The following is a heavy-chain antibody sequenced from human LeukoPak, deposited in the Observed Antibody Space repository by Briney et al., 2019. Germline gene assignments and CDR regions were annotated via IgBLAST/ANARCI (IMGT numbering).Heavy chain of an antibody. CDR3: ARGAKWAYYFDY. D-gene: IGHD1-26*01. CDR1: AFTFNTYW. Sequence: PGGSLRLSCAASAFTFNTYWMHWVRQVPGRGLEWVSRINGDESSTNYADSVKGRFTISRDSAKDTLYLHMNSLTAGDTAVYYCARGAKWAYYFDYWGQGTLVTVSS. V-gene: IGHV3-74*01. J-gene: IGHJ4*02. CDR2: INGDESST.